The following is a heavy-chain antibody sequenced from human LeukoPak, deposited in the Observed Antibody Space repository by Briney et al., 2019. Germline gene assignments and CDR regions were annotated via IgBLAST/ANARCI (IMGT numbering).Heavy chain of an antibody. CDR3: ARERRITMIVVASRGDAFDI. J-gene: IGHJ3*02. CDR1: GYTFTSYD. Sequence: ASVKVSCKASGYTFTSYDINWVRQATGQGLEWMGWMNPNSGNTGYAQKFQGRVTMTRNTSISTAYMELSSLRSEDTAVYYCARERRITMIVVASRGDAFDIWGQGTMVTVSS. CDR2: MNPNSGNT. D-gene: IGHD3-22*01. V-gene: IGHV1-8*01.